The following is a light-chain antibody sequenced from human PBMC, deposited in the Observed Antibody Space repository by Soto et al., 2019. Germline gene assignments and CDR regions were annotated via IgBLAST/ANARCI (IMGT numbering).Light chain of an antibody. CDR3: QSYASSLSGRGGV. CDR2: GNS. CDR1: SSNIGAGYD. V-gene: IGLV1-40*01. Sequence: QSVLTQPPSVSGAPGQRVTISCTGSSSNIGAGYDVHWYQQLPGTAPKLLIYGNSNRPSGVPDRFSGSKSGTSASLAITGLQAEEEADYYSQSYASSLSGRGGVFGGGTQLTVL. J-gene: IGLJ2*01.